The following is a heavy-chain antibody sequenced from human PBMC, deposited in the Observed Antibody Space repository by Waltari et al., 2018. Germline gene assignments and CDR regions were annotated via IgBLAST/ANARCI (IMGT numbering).Heavy chain of an antibody. CDR2: MFYSGTT. J-gene: IGHJ5*02. Sequence: QLQLQESGPRLVKPAETLSLTCTVSGDSVSSGPYFWAWIRQPPGKGLGWRGSMFYSGTTYHNSSLKSRVTISVDTSKNQVSLQLKSVTAADTAVYFCARDRSGTINSFDPWGRGTLVTVSS. CDR1: GDSVSSGPYF. CDR3: ARDRSGTINSFDP. V-gene: IGHV4-39*07. D-gene: IGHD1-26*01.